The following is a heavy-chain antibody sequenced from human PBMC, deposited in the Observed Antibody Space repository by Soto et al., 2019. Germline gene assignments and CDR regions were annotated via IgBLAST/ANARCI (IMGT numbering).Heavy chain of an antibody. CDR1: GGSISSSSYY. CDR3: IGVVPAADDY. Sequence: SETLSLTCTVSGGSISSSSYYWGWIRQPPGKGLEWIGSIYYSGSTYYNPSLKSRVTISVDTSKNQFSLKLSSVTAADTAVYYCIGVVPAADDYWGQGTLVTVSS. D-gene: IGHD2-2*01. J-gene: IGHJ4*02. CDR2: IYYSGST. V-gene: IGHV4-39*01.